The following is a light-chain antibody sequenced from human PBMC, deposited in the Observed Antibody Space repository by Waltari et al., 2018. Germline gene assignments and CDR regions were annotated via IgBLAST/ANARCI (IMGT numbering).Light chain of an antibody. CDR1: QDIRNH. V-gene: IGKV1-6*01. CDR2: TAS. Sequence: AIQMTPSPSSLSAFVGDRVLITCRASQDIRNHLGWYQQKPGKAPKLLIYTASSLESGVPSRFSGSGSGSDFTLTISSLQPEDFATYYCLQDYNYPRSFGQGTKVEI. CDR3: LQDYNYPRS. J-gene: IGKJ1*01.